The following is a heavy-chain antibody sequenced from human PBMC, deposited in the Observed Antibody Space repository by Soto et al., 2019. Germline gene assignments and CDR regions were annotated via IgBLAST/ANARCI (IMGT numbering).Heavy chain of an antibody. CDR1: GTSISSYY. CDR3: ARYNSYAIDYWGEYYYYGMDV. D-gene: IGHD2-8*01. J-gene: IGHJ6*02. Sequence: LSLNCTVSGTSISSYYWSWIRQPPRKGLEWIANIHYSGATNYNPSLASRVTLSVDTSKNQFSLKMTSVTAADRAMYFCARYNSYAIDYWGEYYYYGMDVWGQGTTVTVSS. V-gene: IGHV4-59*01. CDR2: IHYSGAT.